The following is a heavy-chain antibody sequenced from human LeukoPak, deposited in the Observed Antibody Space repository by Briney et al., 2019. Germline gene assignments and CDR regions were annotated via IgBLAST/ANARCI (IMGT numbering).Heavy chain of an antibody. J-gene: IGHJ4*02. D-gene: IGHD6-19*01. Sequence: ASVKVSCKASGGTFSGYAISWVRQAPGQGLEWMGGIIPIFGTANYAQKFQGRVTITADESTSTAYMELSSLRSEDTAVYYCARDRGSGWYYFDYWGQGTLVTVSS. CDR2: IIPIFGTA. CDR3: ARDRGSGWYYFDY. V-gene: IGHV1-69*13. CDR1: GGTFSGYA.